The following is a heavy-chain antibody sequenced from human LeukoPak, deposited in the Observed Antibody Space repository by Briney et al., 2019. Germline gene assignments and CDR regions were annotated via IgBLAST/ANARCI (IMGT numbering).Heavy chain of an antibody. CDR3: ARDGAAHYYDSSGYYGYFDY. V-gene: IGHV1-69*13. CDR2: IIPIFGTA. Sequence: SVKVSCKASGGTFSSYAISWVRQAPGQGLEWMGGIIPIFGTANYAQKFQGRVTITADESTSTAYMELSSLRSEDTAVYYCARDGAAHYYDSSGYYGYFDYWGQGTLVTVSS. J-gene: IGHJ4*02. CDR1: GGTFSSYA. D-gene: IGHD3-22*01.